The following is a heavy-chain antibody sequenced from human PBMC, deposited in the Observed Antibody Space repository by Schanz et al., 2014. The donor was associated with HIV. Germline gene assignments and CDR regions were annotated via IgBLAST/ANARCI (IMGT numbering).Heavy chain of an antibody. V-gene: IGHV3-48*01. CDR1: GFTFSNFA. CDR2: ISSSSSTI. J-gene: IGHJ4*02. D-gene: IGHD6-13*01. Sequence: EVQLLESGGDLAQPGGSLRLSCAASGFTFSNFAVSWVRQAPGKGLEWVSYISSSSSTIYYADSVKGRFTISRDNSKNTLYLQMNSLRAEDTAVYYCAKEEQQLGGVGGYHFDHWGQGTQVTVSS. CDR3: AKEEQQLGGVGGYHFDH.